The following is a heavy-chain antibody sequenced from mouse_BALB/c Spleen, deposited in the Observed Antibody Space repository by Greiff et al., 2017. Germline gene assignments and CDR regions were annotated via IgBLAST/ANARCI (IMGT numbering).Heavy chain of an antibody. Sequence: EVQVVESGGGLVKLGGSLKLSCAASGFTFSSYYMSWVRQTPEKRLELVAAINSNGGSTYYPDTVKGRFTISRDNAKNTLYLQMSSLKSEDTALYYGERYYDYDDGDWFDYWGQGTLVTVSA. CDR3: ERYYDYDDGDWFDY. CDR2: INSNGGST. CDR1: GFTFSSYY. D-gene: IGHD2-4*01. J-gene: IGHJ3*01. V-gene: IGHV5-6-2*01.